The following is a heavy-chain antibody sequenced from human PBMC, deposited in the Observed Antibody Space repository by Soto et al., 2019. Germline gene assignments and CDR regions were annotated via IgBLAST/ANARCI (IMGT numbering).Heavy chain of an antibody. CDR3: ARGLGHMEAAHWFDP. CDR2: INHSGST. D-gene: IGHD6-6*01. V-gene: IGHV4-34*01. CDR1: GGSFSGYY. J-gene: IGHJ5*02. Sequence: SETLSLTCAVYGGSFSGYYWSWIRQPPGKGLEWIGEINHSGSTNYNPSLKSRVTISVDTSKNQFSLKLSSVTAADTAVYYCARGLGHMEAAHWFDPWGQGTLVTAPQ.